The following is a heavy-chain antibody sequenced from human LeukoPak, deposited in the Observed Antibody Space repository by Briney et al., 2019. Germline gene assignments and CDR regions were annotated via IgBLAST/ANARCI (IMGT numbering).Heavy chain of an antibody. CDR1: GFNFRDSA. J-gene: IGHJ4*02. D-gene: IGHD4-17*01. CDR3: AADYGDYVSPSD. CDR2: ISYDGTNK. Sequence: GGSLRLSCTASGFNFRDSAMHWVRQAPGKGLEGVAVISYDGTNKYYADSVKGRFTISRDNSKNTLFLQMNSLRLEDTAVYYCAADYGDYVSPSDWGQGTLVTVSS. V-gene: IGHV3-30*04.